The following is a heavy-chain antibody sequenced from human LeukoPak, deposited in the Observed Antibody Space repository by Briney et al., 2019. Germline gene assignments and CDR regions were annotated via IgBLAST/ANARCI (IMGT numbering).Heavy chain of an antibody. Sequence: GGSLRPSCAASGFTSSSYAMHWVRQAPGNGLEWVAVISYDGSNKYYADSVKGRFTISRDNSKNTLYLQMNSLRAEDTAVYYCARDGGYYDSSGYLDYWGQGTLVTVSS. CDR3: ARDGGYYDSSGYLDY. CDR1: GFTSSSYA. J-gene: IGHJ4*02. V-gene: IGHV3-30-3*01. D-gene: IGHD3-22*01. CDR2: ISYDGSNK.